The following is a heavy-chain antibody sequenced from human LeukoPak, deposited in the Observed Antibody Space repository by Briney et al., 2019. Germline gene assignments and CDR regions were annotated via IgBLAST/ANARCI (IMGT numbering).Heavy chain of an antibody. Sequence: SETLSLTCTVSGGSISSYYWSWIRQPPGKGLEWIGCIYYSGYTNYKSSLKSRVTISVDTSKNQFSPKLSSVTAADTAVYYCARTTMVRGTYYMDVWGKGTTVTVSS. J-gene: IGHJ6*03. CDR2: IYYSGYT. CDR3: ARTTMVRGTYYMDV. V-gene: IGHV4-59*01. CDR1: GGSISSYY. D-gene: IGHD3-10*01.